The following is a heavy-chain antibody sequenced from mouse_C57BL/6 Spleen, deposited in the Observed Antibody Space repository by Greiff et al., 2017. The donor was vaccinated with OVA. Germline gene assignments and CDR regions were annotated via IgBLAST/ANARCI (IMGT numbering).Heavy chain of an antibody. J-gene: IGHJ2*01. CDR2: IYPGDGDT. CDR1: GYAFSSYW. CDR3: ASHYYGSSYYFDY. V-gene: IGHV1-80*01. D-gene: IGHD1-1*01. Sequence: QVQLKQSGAELVKPGASVKISCKASGYAFSSYWMNWVKQRPEKGLEWIGQIYPGDGDTNYNGKFKGKATLTADKSSSTAYMQLSSLTSEDSAVYFCASHYYGSSYYFDYWGQGTTLTVSS.